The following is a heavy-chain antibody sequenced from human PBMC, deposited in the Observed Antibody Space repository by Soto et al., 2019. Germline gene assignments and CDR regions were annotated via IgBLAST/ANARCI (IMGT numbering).Heavy chain of an antibody. Sequence: ETLSLTCTVSGGSLGSSGYYWGWIRQSPGKGLEWIGNIYYSGNTFYNPSLKSRVTISVDTSKNQIYLHLSAVTAADTAIFYCASIAAPGTSHFDFWGQGTLVTVSS. D-gene: IGHD6-13*01. J-gene: IGHJ4*02. CDR2: IYYSGNT. V-gene: IGHV4-39*01. CDR1: GGSLGSSGYY. CDR3: ASIAAPGTSHFDF.